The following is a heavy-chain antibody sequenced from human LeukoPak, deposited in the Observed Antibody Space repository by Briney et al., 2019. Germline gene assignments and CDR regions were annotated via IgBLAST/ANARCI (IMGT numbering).Heavy chain of an antibody. D-gene: IGHD5-12*01. J-gene: IGHJ4*02. CDR2: IIPIFGTA. CDR1: GGTFSSYA. V-gene: IGHV1-69*13. CDR3: ARVADSGYDFGVDY. Sequence: GASVKVSCKASGGTFSSYAISWVRQAPGQGLEWMGGIIPIFGTANYAQKFQGRVTITADESTSTAYMELSSLRSEDTAVYYCARVADSGYDFGVDYWGQGTLVIVSS.